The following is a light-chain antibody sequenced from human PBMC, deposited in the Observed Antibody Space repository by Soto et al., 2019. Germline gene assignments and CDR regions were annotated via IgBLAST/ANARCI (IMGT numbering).Light chain of an antibody. CDR1: SSKIGNNA. J-gene: IGLJ1*01. Sequence: QSVLTQPPSVSEAPRQRGTISCSGSSSKIGNNAVNWYQQLPGKAPKLLIYYDDLLPSGVSDRFSGSKSGTSASLAISGLQSEDEADYYCAAWDDSLNGFYVFGTGTKVTVL. CDR3: AAWDDSLNGFYV. CDR2: YDD. V-gene: IGLV1-36*01.